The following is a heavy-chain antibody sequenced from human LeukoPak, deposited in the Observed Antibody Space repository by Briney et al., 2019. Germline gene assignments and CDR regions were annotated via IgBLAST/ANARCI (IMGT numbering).Heavy chain of an antibody. CDR2: IWYDGSNK. D-gene: IGHD5-12*01. Sequence: GGSLRLSCAASGFTFSSYGMSWVRQAPGKGLEWVAVIWYDGSNKYYADSVKGRFTISRDNSKNTLYLQMNSLRAEDTAVYYCARDKGDGYNWGTIDYWGQGTLVTVSS. CDR1: GFTFSSYG. J-gene: IGHJ4*02. V-gene: IGHV3-33*08. CDR3: ARDKGDGYNWGTIDY.